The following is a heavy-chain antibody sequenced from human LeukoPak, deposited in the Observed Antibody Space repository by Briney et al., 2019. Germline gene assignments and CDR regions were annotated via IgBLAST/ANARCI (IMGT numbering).Heavy chain of an antibody. CDR1: GYTFTSYD. Sequence: ASVKVSCKATGYTFTSYDFNWVRQATGQRPEWMGWMSPNSGDTGYAQKFQDRVTMTRNTSISTAYMELSSLRSDDTAVYYCARGPPNWGYDYWGPGTLVTVSS. CDR3: ARGPPNWGYDY. V-gene: IGHV1-8*01. J-gene: IGHJ4*02. D-gene: IGHD7-27*01. CDR2: MSPNSGDT.